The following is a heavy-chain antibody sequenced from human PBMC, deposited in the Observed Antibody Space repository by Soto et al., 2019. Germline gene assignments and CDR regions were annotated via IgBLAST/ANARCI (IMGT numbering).Heavy chain of an antibody. CDR1: GFTFSSYG. CDR2: ISYDGSNK. V-gene: IGHV3-30*18. J-gene: IGHJ6*01. Sequence: QVQLVESGGGVVQPGRSLRLSCAASGFTFSSYGMHWVRQAPGKGLEWVAVISYDGSNKYYADSVKGRFTISRDNSKNTLYLQMNSLRAEDTAVYYCAKERGMGDSSSWYWGYYYYGMDVW. D-gene: IGHD6-13*01. CDR3: AKERGMGDSSSWYWGYYYYGMDV.